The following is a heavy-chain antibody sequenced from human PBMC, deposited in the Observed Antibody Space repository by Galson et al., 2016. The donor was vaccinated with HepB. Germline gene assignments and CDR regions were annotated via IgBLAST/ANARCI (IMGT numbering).Heavy chain of an antibody. CDR2: ISGDSDTI. Sequence: SLRLSCAASGFTFRTFSMDWVRQAPGKGLEWVSYISGDSDTIYYADSVKGRFTISRDNAKSSLNLQMNALRDEDTAVYYCARGHYSNSFDLWGQGTPVTVS. J-gene: IGHJ5*02. CDR3: ARGHYSNSFDL. V-gene: IGHV3-48*02. D-gene: IGHD4-11*01. CDR1: GFTFRTFS.